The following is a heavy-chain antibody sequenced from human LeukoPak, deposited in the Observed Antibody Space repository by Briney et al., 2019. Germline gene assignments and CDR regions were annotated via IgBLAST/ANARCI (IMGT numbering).Heavy chain of an antibody. CDR1: GFTVTSNY. Sequence: GGSLRLSCAASGFTVTSNYMTWVRQAPGKGLEWVSVISSGGNTYYADSVKGRFTISRDNAKNSLYLQMNSLRAEDTALYYCARNGAAGTAYYFDYWGQGTLVTVSS. V-gene: IGHV3-53*01. CDR2: ISSGGNT. CDR3: ARNGAAGTAYYFDY. D-gene: IGHD6-13*01. J-gene: IGHJ4*02.